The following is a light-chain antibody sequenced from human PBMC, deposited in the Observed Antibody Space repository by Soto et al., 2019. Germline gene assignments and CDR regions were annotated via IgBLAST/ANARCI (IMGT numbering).Light chain of an antibody. J-gene: IGLJ1*01. CDR1: SSDVGGYNY. CDR3: SSYTSSSTLYV. CDR2: DVG. Sequence: QSALTQPASVSGSPGQSITISCTGTSSDVGGYNYVSWYQQHPGKAPKLMIYDVGNRPSGVSNRFSGSKSGNTASLTISGLQAEDEADYYCSSYTSSSTLYVFGTGNKLTVL. V-gene: IGLV2-14*01.